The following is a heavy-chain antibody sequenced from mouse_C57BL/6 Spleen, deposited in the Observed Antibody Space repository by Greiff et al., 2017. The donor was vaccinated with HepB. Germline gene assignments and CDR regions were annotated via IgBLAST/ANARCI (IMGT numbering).Heavy chain of an antibody. Sequence: VHLVESGPGLVAPSQRLSITCTVSGFSLTSYAISWVRQPPGKGLEWLGVIWTGGGTNYNSALKSRLSISKDNSKSQVFLKMNSLQTDDTARYYCARKEIYYGNFFYAMDYWGQGTSVTVSS. V-gene: IGHV2-9-1*01. D-gene: IGHD2-1*01. CDR1: GFSLTSYA. CDR3: ARKEIYYGNFFYAMDY. CDR2: IWTGGGT. J-gene: IGHJ4*01.